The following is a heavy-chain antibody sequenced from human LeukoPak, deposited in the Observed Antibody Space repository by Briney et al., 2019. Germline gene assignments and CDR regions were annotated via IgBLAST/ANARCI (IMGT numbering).Heavy chain of an antibody. J-gene: IGHJ5*02. D-gene: IGHD2-2*01. Sequence: GGSLRLSCAASGFTFSSYGMHWVRQAPGKGLEWVAVIWYDESNKYYADSVKGRFTISRDNSKNTLYLQMNSLRAEDTAVYYCARDAGVVPAAMWENWFDPWGQGTLVTVSS. CDR2: IWYDESNK. CDR3: ARDAGVVPAAMWENWFDP. CDR1: GFTFSSYG. V-gene: IGHV3-33*01.